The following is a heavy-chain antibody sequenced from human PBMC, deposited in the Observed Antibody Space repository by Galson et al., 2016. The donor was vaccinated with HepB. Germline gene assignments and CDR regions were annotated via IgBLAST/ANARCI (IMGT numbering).Heavy chain of an antibody. J-gene: IGHJ6*02. Sequence: SVKVSCKASGYSFTSVVMNWVRQAPGQGPEFMGWINTNTGDPMYAPGFTGRFVFSVDTSVSTAYLQIISLEADDSAVYYCARGLGGITIRNYGMDVWGQGTTVTVSS. CDR1: GYSFTSVV. CDR3: ARGLGGITIRNYGMDV. D-gene: IGHD5-24*01. V-gene: IGHV7-4-1*02. CDR2: INTNTGDP.